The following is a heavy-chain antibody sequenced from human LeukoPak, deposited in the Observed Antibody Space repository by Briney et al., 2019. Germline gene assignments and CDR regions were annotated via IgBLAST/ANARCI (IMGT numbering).Heavy chain of an antibody. CDR2: ISSSSSTI. CDR1: GFTFSSYS. D-gene: IGHD6-19*01. V-gene: IGHV3-48*04. CDR3: ARVMYSSGWYWDY. J-gene: IGHJ4*02. Sequence: GGSLRLSCAASGFTFSSYSMNWVRQAPGKGLEWVSYISSSSSTIYYADSVKGRFTISRDNAKNSLYLQMNSLRAEDTAVYYCARVMYSSGWYWDYWGQGTLVTVSS.